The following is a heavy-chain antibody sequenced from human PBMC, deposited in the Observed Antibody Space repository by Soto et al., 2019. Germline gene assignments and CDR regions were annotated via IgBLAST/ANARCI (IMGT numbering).Heavy chain of an antibody. J-gene: IGHJ4*02. Sequence: SETLSLTCTVSGNSIITGAYYWIWLRQHPVKGLEWIGHIFYSGNTHYSPSLESRVTISVDTSKNQFSIKLTSVTVADTAVYYCAREGRSAAPQAGFDLWGQGTLVTVSS. CDR1: GNSIITGAYY. CDR2: IFYSGNT. V-gene: IGHV4-31*03. D-gene: IGHD3-10*01. CDR3: AREGRSAAPQAGFDL.